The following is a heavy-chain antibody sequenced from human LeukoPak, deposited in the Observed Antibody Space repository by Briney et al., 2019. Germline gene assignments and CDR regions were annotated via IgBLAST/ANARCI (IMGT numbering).Heavy chain of an antibody. D-gene: IGHD3-3*01. Sequence: SQTLSLTCTVSGGSISSGGYYWSWIRQHPGKGLEWIGYIYYSRSTYYNPSLKSRVTISVDTSKNQFSLKLSSVTAADTAVYYCATSDLYYFDYWGQGTLVTVSS. V-gene: IGHV4-31*03. CDR2: IYYSRST. CDR3: ATSDLYYFDY. CDR1: GGSISSGGYY. J-gene: IGHJ4*02.